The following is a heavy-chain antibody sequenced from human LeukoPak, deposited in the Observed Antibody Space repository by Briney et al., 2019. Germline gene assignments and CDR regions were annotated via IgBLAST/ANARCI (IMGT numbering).Heavy chain of an antibody. CDR3: ARGQLQYYYFDY. Sequence: GGSLRLSCAASGFTFSSYAMSWVRQAPGKGLEYVSAISSNGGSTYYANSVKGRFTISRDNSKNTLYLQMGSLRAEDMAVYYCARGQLQYYYFDYWGQGTLVTVSS. D-gene: IGHD4-4*01. CDR1: GFTFSSYA. J-gene: IGHJ4*02. V-gene: IGHV3-64*01. CDR2: ISSNGGST.